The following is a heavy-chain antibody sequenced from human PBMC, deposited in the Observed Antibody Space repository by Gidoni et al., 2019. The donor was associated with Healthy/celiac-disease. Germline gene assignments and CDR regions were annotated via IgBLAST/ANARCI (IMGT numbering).Heavy chain of an antibody. V-gene: IGHV1-8*01. CDR1: GDTFTSYD. CDR3: ARSLRDFWSGYWHN. Sequence: QVQLVQSGAEVKKPGASVKVSCKASGDTFTSYDINWVRQATGQGLEWMGLMNPNSGNTGYAQKFQGRVTMTRNTSISTAYMELSSLRSEDTAVYYCARSLRDFWSGYWHNWGQGTLVTVSS. CDR2: MNPNSGNT. D-gene: IGHD3-3*01. J-gene: IGHJ4*02.